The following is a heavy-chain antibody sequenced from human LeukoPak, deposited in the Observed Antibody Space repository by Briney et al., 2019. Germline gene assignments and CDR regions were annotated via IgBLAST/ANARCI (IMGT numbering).Heavy chain of an antibody. CDR2: ISASDTST. J-gene: IGHJ4*02. V-gene: IGHV3-23*01. Sequence: GGSLRLSCAASGFTFSTFAMSWVRQAPGKGLEWVSAISASDTSTHYAGSVKGRFTISRDNSKNTLYLQMNSLRAEDTAVYYCAKARATIYYFDCWGQGTLVTDCS. CDR1: GFTFSTFA. D-gene: IGHD5-12*01. CDR3: AKARATIYYFDC.